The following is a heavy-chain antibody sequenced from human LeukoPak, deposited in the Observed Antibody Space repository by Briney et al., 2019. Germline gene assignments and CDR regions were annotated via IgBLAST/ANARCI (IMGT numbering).Heavy chain of an antibody. CDR1: GFTFSSYW. Sequence: GGSLRLSCAASGFTFSSYWMSWVRQAPGKGLEWVGRIKSKTDGGTTDYAAPVEGRFTISRDDSKNTLYLQMNSLKTEDTAVYYCTTEAYYYDSSGYYPTDYWGQGTLVTVSS. V-gene: IGHV3-15*01. J-gene: IGHJ4*02. CDR2: IKSKTDGGTT. D-gene: IGHD3-22*01. CDR3: TTEAYYYDSSGYYPTDY.